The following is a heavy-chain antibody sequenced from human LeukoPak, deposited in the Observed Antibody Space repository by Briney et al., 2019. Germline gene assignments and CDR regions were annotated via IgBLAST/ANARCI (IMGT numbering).Heavy chain of an antibody. Sequence: ASVKVSCTASGYTFSNSGISWVRQAPGQGLAWMGWISAYNGDTNYAQKFQGRVTMTTDTSTSTAYMELRSLRSDDTAVYYCARDSGTYSYFDCWGQGTLVTVSS. CDR1: GYTFSNSG. CDR3: ARDSGTYSYFDC. D-gene: IGHD1-26*01. V-gene: IGHV1-18*01. CDR2: ISAYNGDT. J-gene: IGHJ4*02.